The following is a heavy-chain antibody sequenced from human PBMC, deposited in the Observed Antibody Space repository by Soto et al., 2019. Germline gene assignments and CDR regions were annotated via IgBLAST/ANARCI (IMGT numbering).Heavy chain of an antibody. D-gene: IGHD4-4*01. Sequence: SETLSLTCTVSGGSISSSSYYWGWIRQPPGKGLEWIGNIYYSGNSGSTYYNPSIKNRVTISVDTSKNQFSLKLSSVTAADTALYYCARTRTVAYYYGMDVWGQGTTVS. V-gene: IGHV4-39*01. CDR3: ARTRTVAYYYGMDV. CDR1: GGSISSSSYY. J-gene: IGHJ6*02. CDR2: IYYSGNSGST.